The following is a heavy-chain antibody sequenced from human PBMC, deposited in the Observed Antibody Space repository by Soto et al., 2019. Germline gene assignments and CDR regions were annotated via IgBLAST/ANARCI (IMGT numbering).Heavy chain of an antibody. D-gene: IGHD2-15*01. J-gene: IGHJ3*02. CDR3: ARAVAATIDAVPDAFDI. V-gene: IGHV1-46*03. CDR1: GYTFTSYY. Sequence: QVQLVQSGAEVKKPGASVKVSCKASGYTFTSYYMHWVRQAPGQGLEWMGIINPSGGSTSYAQKFQGRVTMTRDTSTSTVYMELSSRRSEDTAVYYCARAVAATIDAVPDAFDIWGQGTMVTVSS. CDR2: INPSGGST.